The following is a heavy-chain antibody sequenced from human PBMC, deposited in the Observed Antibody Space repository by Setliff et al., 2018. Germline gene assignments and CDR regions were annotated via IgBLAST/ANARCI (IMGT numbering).Heavy chain of an antibody. Sequence: ASVKVSCKASGYTFTSYGISWVRQAPGQGLEWMGWISAYNGNTNYAQKLQGRVTMTTDTSTSTAYMELRSLRSDDTAVYYCAREGRYDFWSGYTRGAFDIWGQGTMVTVSS. V-gene: IGHV1-18*01. CDR3: AREGRYDFWSGYTRGAFDI. J-gene: IGHJ3*02. CDR2: ISAYNGNT. CDR1: GYTFTSYG. D-gene: IGHD3-3*01.